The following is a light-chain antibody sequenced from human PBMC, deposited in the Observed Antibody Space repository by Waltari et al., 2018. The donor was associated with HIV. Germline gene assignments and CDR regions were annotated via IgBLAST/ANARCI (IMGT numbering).Light chain of an antibody. V-gene: IGLV1-47*01. Sequence: QYVLTQPPSASGTPGQRVTISCSGSSSSIGSNYVYCYQQNPGTAPKLLLYRNTQRPSGVPDRFSGSKSGISSSLAISGLRSEDEADYYCAAWGNSLSLLFGGGTKLTVL. CDR2: RNT. CDR3: AAWGNSLSLL. J-gene: IGLJ2*01. CDR1: SSSIGSNY.